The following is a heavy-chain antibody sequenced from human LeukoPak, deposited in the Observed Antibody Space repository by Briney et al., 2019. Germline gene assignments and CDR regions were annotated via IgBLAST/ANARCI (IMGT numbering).Heavy chain of an antibody. CDR2: IHYVGST. V-gene: IGHV4-38-2*01. Sequence: SETLSLTCAVSGYSISSGYYWGWIRQSPGKGLEWIGSIHYVGSTYYNPSLKSRVTISVDTSKNQFSLNLSSVTAADTAVYYCARQNNFDFWSGFFDYWGLGALVTVSS. J-gene: IGHJ4*02. CDR3: ARQNNFDFWSGFFDY. D-gene: IGHD3-3*01. CDR1: GYSISSGYY.